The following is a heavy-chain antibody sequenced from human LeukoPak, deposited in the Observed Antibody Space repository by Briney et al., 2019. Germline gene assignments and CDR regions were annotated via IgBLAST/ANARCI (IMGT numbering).Heavy chain of an antibody. CDR1: GFTFSSYG. V-gene: IGHV3-30*03. CDR3: HSSSWYSLDY. D-gene: IGHD6-13*01. Sequence: GGSLRLSCAASGFTFSSYGMHWARQAPGKGLEWVAVISYDGSNKYYADSVKGRFTISRDNSKNTLYLQMNSLRAEDTAVYYCHSSSWYSLDYWGQGTLVTVSS. J-gene: IGHJ4*02. CDR2: ISYDGSNK.